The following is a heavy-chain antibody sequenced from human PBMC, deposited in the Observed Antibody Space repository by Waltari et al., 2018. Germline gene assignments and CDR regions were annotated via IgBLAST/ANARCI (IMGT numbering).Heavy chain of an antibody. CDR2: IYPDSGVS. J-gene: IGHJ6*03. CDR3: ARDYCNGGSCFFYYMDV. V-gene: IGHV1-2*04. D-gene: IGHD2-15*01. CDR1: GYTFTDYR. Sequence: QVQLMQSGAEVKRPGASVKVSCKASGYTFTDYRMPLGRQAPGQGLEWMGWIYPDSGVSKYAQKFQGWVTMTRDTSISTAYMELSRLRSDDTAVYYCARDYCNGGSCFFYYMDVWGKGTTVTVSS.